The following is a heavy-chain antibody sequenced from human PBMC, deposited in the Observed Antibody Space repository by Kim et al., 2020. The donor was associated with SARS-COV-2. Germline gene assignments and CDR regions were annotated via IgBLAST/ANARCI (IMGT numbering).Heavy chain of an antibody. CDR1: GFTFSSYG. CDR2: IWYDGSNK. J-gene: IGHJ4*02. V-gene: IGHV3-33*01. CDR3: ARGDSSGWPDVSPIDY. D-gene: IGHD6-19*01. Sequence: GGYLRLSCAASGFTFSSYGMHWVRQAPGKGLEWVAVIWYDGSNKYYADSVKGRFTISRDNSKNTLYLQMNSLRAEDTAVYYCARGDSSGWPDVSPIDYWGQGNLVAVSS.